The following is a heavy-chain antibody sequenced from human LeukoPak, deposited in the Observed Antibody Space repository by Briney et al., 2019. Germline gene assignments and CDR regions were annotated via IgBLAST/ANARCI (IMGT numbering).Heavy chain of an antibody. D-gene: IGHD2-15*01. V-gene: IGHV3-48*02. Sequence: TGGSLRLSCAASGFTFSSYSMNWVRQAPGKGLEWVSYISSSSSTIYYADSVKGRLTISRDNAKNSLYLQMNSLRDEDTAVYYCARGMRYCSGGSCYYNWFDPWGQGTLVTVSS. CDR1: GFTFSSYS. CDR2: ISSSSSTI. CDR3: ARGMRYCSGGSCYYNWFDP. J-gene: IGHJ5*02.